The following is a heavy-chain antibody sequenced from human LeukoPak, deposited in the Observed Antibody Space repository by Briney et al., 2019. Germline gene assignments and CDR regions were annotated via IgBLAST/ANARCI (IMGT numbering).Heavy chain of an antibody. D-gene: IGHD3-16*01. J-gene: IGHJ3*02. CDR2: ISSSSSYI. Sequence: GGSLRLSCAASGFSFSTYNMNWVRQAPGKGLEWVSSISSSSSYIYYADSVKGRFTISRDNAKNSLYLQMNSLRAEDTAVYYCARVGVLVTAFDIWGQGTMVTVSA. CDR1: GFSFSTYN. CDR3: ARVGVLVTAFDI. V-gene: IGHV3-21*01.